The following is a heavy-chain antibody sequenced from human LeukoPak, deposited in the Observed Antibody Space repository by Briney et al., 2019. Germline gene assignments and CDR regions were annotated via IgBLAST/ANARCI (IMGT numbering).Heavy chain of an antibody. CDR3: ARHISALGYCSGGSCKAGIYDSSGSSDAFDI. V-gene: IGHV4-39*01. CDR1: GGSISSSSYY. D-gene: IGHD2-15*01. CDR2: IYYSGST. J-gene: IGHJ3*02. Sequence: SETLSLTCTVSGGSISSSSYYWGWIRQPPGKGLEWIGSIYYSGSTYYNPSLKSRVTISVDTFKNQFSLKLSSVTAADTAVYYCARHISALGYCSGGSCKAGIYDSSGSSDAFDIWGQGTMVTVSS.